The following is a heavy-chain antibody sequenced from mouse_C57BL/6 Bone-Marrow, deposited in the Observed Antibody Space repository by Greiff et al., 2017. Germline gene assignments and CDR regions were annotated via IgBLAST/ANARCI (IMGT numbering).Heavy chain of an antibody. J-gene: IGHJ3*01. CDR2: ISSGGSYT. Sequence: EVKLVESGGDLVKPGGSLKLSCAASGFTFSSYGMSWVRQTPDKRLEWVATISSGGSYTYYPDSVKGRFTIARDNAKNTLYLQMSSLKSEDTAMYYCARRGRGGWFAYWGQGTLVTVSA. V-gene: IGHV5-6*02. CDR3: ARRGRGGWFAY. CDR1: GFTFSSYG.